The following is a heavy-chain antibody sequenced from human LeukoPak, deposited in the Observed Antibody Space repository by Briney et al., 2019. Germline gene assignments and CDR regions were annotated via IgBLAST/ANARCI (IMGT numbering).Heavy chain of an antibody. D-gene: IGHD2-15*01. CDR2: ISGGHGGT. CDR1: GFTLSSYA. CDR3: ARGAYCSGGRCPGAFDI. Sequence: PGGSLRLSCAASGFTLSSYAMSWVRQAPGKGLEWVSSISGGHGGTYYADSVKGRFTISRDNSKNTLYLQMNSLRADDTAVYYCARGAYCSGGRCPGAFDIWGQGTMVTVSS. V-gene: IGHV3-23*01. J-gene: IGHJ3*02.